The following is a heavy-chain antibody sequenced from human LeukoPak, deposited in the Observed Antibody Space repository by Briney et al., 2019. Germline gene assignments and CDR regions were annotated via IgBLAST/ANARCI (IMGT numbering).Heavy chain of an antibody. CDR3: ARPDYDFWTGSLGGHYMDV. D-gene: IGHD3-3*01. V-gene: IGHV3-21*01. CDR1: GFTFSTYA. J-gene: IGHJ6*03. CDR2: ISVSSKHV. Sequence: GGSLRLSCAASGFTFSTYAMSWVRQAPGKGLEWVSSISVSSKHVYYADLVKGRFTISRDNARNSLYLQMDSLRAEDTAVYYCARPDYDFWTGSLGGHYMDVWGKGTTVTVSS.